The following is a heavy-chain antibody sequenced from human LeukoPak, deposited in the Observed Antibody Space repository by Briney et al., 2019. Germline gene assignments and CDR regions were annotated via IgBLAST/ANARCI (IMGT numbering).Heavy chain of an antibody. CDR2: IYYSGIS. J-gene: IGHJ5*02. CDR1: GGSISNHY. CDR3: ARDMLGYYYGSGNYGSFDT. Sequence: SETLSLTCTVSGGSISNHYCTWIRQSPGKGLEWIGYIYYSGISDYNPSLRSRVTMSVDTSKNQFSLKLNSLTAADTAVYYCARDMLGYYYGSGNYGSFDTWGQGTLVTVSS. D-gene: IGHD3-10*01. V-gene: IGHV4-59*11.